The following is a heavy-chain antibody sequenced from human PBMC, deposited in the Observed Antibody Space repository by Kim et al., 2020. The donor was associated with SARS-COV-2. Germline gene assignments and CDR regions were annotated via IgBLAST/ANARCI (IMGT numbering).Heavy chain of an antibody. CDR3: ARVYYYDSSGYYPSWFDP. CDR2: IYYSGST. D-gene: IGHD3-22*01. Sequence: SETLSLICTVSGGSISSSSYYWGWIRQPPGKGLEWIGSIYYSGSTYYNPSLKSRVTISVDTSKNQFSLKLSPVTAADTAVYYCARVYYYDSSGYYPSWFDPWGQGTLVTVSS. CDR1: GGSISSSSYY. J-gene: IGHJ5*02. V-gene: IGHV4-39*01.